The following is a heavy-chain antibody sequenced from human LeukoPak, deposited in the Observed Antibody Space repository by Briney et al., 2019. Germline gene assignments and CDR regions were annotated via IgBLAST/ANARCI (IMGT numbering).Heavy chain of an antibody. CDR2: ISGSGGST. J-gene: IGHJ4*02. V-gene: IGHV3-23*01. D-gene: IGHD2-15*01. Sequence: SGGSLRLSCAASGFTFSSCAMSWVRQAPGKGLEWVSAISGSGGSTYYADSVKGRFTISRDNSKNTLYLQMNSLRAEDTAVYYCAKQQYCSGGSCYYYFDYWGQGTLVTVSS. CDR1: GFTFSSCA. CDR3: AKQQYCSGGSCYYYFDY.